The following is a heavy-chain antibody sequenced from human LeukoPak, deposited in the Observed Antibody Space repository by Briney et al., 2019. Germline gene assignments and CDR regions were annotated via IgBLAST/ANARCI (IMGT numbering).Heavy chain of an antibody. V-gene: IGHV1-69*06. CDR2: IIPIFGTA. Sequence: SVKVSCKASGGTFSSYAISWVRQAPAQGLEWMGGIIPIFGTANYAQKFQGRVKITADKSTSTAYMELSSLRSEDTAVYYCAREGREPPAFDIWGQGTMVTVSS. J-gene: IGHJ3*02. CDR3: AREGREPPAFDI. CDR1: GGTFSSYA. D-gene: IGHD1-14*01.